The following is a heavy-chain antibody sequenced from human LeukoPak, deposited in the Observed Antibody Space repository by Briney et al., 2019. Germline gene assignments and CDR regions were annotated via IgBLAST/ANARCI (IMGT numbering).Heavy chain of an antibody. Sequence: GGSLRLSCAASGFTFSDHYMDWVRQAPGKGLEWVGRTTNKANGYSTEYAASVQGRFTISRDDSKNSLYLQMNSLKTEDTAVYYCARRMEQSGNYGMDVWGQGTTVAVSS. J-gene: IGHJ6*02. CDR1: GFTFSDHY. V-gene: IGHV3-72*01. CDR2: TTNKANGYST. D-gene: IGHD1/OR15-1a*01. CDR3: ARRMEQSGNYGMDV.